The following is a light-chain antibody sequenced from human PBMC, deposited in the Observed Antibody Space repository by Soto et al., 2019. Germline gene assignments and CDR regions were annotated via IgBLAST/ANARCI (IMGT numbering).Light chain of an antibody. CDR3: HQRSNWPPS. Sequence: EIVLTQSPATLSLSPGEGATLSCRASQSVSSYLGWYQQRPGQAPRLLIYDASNRATGIPARFSGSGSGTDFTLTISSLEPEDFAVYYCHQRSNWPPSFGQGTRLEIK. J-gene: IGKJ5*01. CDR2: DAS. V-gene: IGKV3-11*01. CDR1: QSVSSY.